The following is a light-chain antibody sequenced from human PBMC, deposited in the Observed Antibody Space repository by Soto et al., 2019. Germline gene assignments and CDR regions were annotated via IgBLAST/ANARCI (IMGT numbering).Light chain of an antibody. J-gene: IGLJ1*01. Sequence: QSVLTQPASVSGSPGQSIAISYTGKSSDVGGYNYVSWYQQHPGKAPKLMVYDVSNRPSGVSNRFSGSKSGNTASLTISGLQAEDEADYYCSSYTSSSTYVFGTGTKVTVL. CDR3: SSYTSSSTYV. CDR2: DVS. V-gene: IGLV2-14*01. CDR1: SSDVGGYNY.